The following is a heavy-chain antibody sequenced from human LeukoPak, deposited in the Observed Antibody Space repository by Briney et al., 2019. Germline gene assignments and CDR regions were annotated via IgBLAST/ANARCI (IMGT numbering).Heavy chain of an antibody. CDR1: GYTFTSYD. CDR2: MNPNSGNT. J-gene: IGHJ6*03. V-gene: IGHV1-8*01. D-gene: IGHD3-10*01. Sequence: ASVKVSCKASGYTFTSYDINWVRQATGQGLEWMGWMNPNSGNTGYAQKYQGRVTMTRNTSISTAYMELSSLRSEDTAVYYCARVAITMVRGSKGYYYYYYMDVWGKGTTVTVSS. CDR3: ARVAITMVRGSKGYYYYYYMDV.